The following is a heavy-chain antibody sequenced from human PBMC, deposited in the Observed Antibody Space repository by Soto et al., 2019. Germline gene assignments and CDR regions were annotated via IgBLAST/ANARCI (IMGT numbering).Heavy chain of an antibody. Sequence: QVQLQESGPGLVKPSQTLSLTCAVSGGSISSGTYFWSWIRQHPGKGLEWIGCISYSGSTYYNPSPKSRVTMSVDTSKNQFALKLSSVTAADTAVYYCARGVLYWGQGALVTVSS. J-gene: IGHJ4*02. V-gene: IGHV4-31*11. D-gene: IGHD2-8*01. CDR3: ARGVLY. CDR1: GGSISSGTYF. CDR2: ISYSGST.